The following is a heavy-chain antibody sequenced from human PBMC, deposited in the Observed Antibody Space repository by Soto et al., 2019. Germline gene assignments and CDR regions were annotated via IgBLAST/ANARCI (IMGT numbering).Heavy chain of an antibody. Sequence: QVQLVESGGGVVQPGRSLRLSCAASGFTFSSYGMHWVRQAPGKGLEWVAVIWYDGSNKYYADSVKGRFTISRDNSKNTLYLQMNSLRAEDTAVYYCARVLYPYGMDVWGQGTTVTVSS. CDR2: IWYDGSNK. CDR3: ARVLYPYGMDV. D-gene: IGHD2-15*01. V-gene: IGHV3-33*01. J-gene: IGHJ6*02. CDR1: GFTFSSYG.